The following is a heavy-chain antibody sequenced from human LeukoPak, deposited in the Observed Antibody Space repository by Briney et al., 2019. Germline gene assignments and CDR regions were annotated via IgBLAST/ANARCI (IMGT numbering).Heavy chain of an antibody. V-gene: IGHV3-21*01. CDR1: GFTFSSYS. CDR3: ARDIRSYSNHFDY. D-gene: IGHD4-11*01. CDR2: ISSSSSYI. Sequence: GGSLRLSCAASGFTFSSYSMNWVRQAPGKGLKWVSSISSSSSYIYYADSVKGRFTISRDNAKNSLYLQMNSLRAEDTAVYYCARDIRSYSNHFDYWGQGTLVTVSS. J-gene: IGHJ4*02.